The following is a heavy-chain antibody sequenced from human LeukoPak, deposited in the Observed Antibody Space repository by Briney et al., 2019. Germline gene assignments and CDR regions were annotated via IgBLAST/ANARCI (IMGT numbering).Heavy chain of an antibody. CDR2: ISSGRTT. V-gene: IGHV3-48*03. Sequence: GGSLRLSCAASGFXFGNYEMNWVRQAPGKGLEWVSYISSGRTTHYADSVKGRFTISRDNAKNSLYLQLNSLRVEDTAVYYCARDLGTSAITGYWGQGTLVTVSS. CDR3: ARDLGTSAITGY. D-gene: IGHD7-27*01. J-gene: IGHJ4*02. CDR1: GFXFGNYE.